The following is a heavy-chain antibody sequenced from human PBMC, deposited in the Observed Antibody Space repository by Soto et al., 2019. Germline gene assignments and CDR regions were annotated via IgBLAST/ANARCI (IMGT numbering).Heavy chain of an antibody. CDR1: GGTFSSYA. Sequence: SVKVSCKASGGTFSSYAISWVRQAPGQGLEWMGGIIPIFGTANYAQKFQGRVTITADESTSTAYMELSSLRSEDTAVYYCARGRAVLGYCSGWYYFDYWGQGTLVTVSS. D-gene: IGHD2-15*01. CDR2: IIPIFGTA. V-gene: IGHV1-69*13. J-gene: IGHJ4*02. CDR3: ARGRAVLGYCSGWYYFDY.